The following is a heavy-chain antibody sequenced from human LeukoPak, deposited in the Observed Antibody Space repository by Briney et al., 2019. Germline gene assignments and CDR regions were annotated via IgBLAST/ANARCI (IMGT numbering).Heavy chain of an antibody. CDR1: GGSISSYY. D-gene: IGHD2-15*01. CDR3: AAGQRGTYSSPLYYYYYMDV. V-gene: IGHV4-59*01. CDR2: IYYSGST. Sequence: KTSETLSLTCTVSGGSISSYYWSWIRQPPGKGLEWIGHIYYSGSTYYNPSLKSRLNMSIDRSKNQLSLKLSSVTAADTAVYYCAAGQRGTYSSPLYYYYYMDVWGKGTTVTVSS. J-gene: IGHJ6*03.